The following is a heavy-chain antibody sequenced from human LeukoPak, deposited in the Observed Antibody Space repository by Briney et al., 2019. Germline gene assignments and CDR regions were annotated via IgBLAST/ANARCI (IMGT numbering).Heavy chain of an antibody. D-gene: IGHD3-22*01. CDR2: IYYSGST. Sequence: SETLSLTCAVYGGSFSGYYWGWIRQPPGKGLEWIGSIYYSGSTYYNPSLKSRVTISVDTSKNQFSLKLSSVTAADTAVYYCARHVRYDSSGYWYYFDYWGQGTLVTVSS. J-gene: IGHJ4*02. CDR1: GGSFSGYY. CDR3: ARHVRYDSSGYWYYFDY. V-gene: IGHV4-39*01.